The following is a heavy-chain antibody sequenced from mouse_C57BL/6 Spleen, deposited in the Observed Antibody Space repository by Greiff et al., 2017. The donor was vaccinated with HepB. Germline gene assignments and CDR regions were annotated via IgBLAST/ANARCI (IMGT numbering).Heavy chain of an antibody. Sequence: QVQLQQPGAELVMPGASVKLSCKASGYTFTSYWMHWVKQRPGQGLEWIGEIDPSDSYTNYNQKFKGKSTLTVDKSSSTAYMQLSSLTSEDSAVYYCARKGVYSKNAMDYWGQGTSVTVSS. J-gene: IGHJ4*01. D-gene: IGHD2-5*01. CDR2: IDPSDSYT. CDR3: ARKGVYSKNAMDY. CDR1: GYTFTSYW. V-gene: IGHV1-69*01.